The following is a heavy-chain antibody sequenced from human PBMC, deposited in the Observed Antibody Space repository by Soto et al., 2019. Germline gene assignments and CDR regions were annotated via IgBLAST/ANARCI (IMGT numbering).Heavy chain of an antibody. CDR3: ARLDAAYYDILTGYYLGSNWFDP. Sequence: QVQLVQSGAEVKKPGASVKVSCKASGYTFTSYDINWVRQATGQGLEWMGWMNPNSGNTGYAQKFQGRVTMTRNTSISTAYMELSSLRSEDTAVYYCARLDAAYYDILTGYYLGSNWFDPWGQGTLVTVSS. J-gene: IGHJ5*02. D-gene: IGHD3-9*01. V-gene: IGHV1-8*01. CDR1: GYTFTSYD. CDR2: MNPNSGNT.